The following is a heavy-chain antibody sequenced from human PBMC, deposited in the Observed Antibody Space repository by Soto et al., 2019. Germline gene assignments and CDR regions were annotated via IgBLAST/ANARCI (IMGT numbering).Heavy chain of an antibody. CDR2: ISAHNGNT. J-gene: IGHJ4*02. CDR3: ARGRYGDY. D-gene: IGHD1-1*01. V-gene: IGHV1-18*01. CDR1: GYTFTSYG. Sequence: VHLVQSRAEVKKPGASVKVSCKGSGYTFTSYGITWVRQAPGQGLEWMGWISAHNGNTNYAQKLQGRVTVTTDTSTSTAYMELRSPRSDDTAVYYCARGRYGDYWGQGALVTVSS.